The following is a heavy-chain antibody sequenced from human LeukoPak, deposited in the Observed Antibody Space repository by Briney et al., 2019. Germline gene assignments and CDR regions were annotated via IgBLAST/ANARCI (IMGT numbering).Heavy chain of an antibody. D-gene: IGHD5-18*01. CDR1: GYTFTSYG. CDR3: ARAGGDTAMVRLVY. J-gene: IGHJ4*02. CDR2: ISAYNGNT. V-gene: IGHV1-18*01. Sequence: ASVKVSCKASGYTFTSYGISWVRQAPGQGLEWMGWISAYNGNTNYAQKLQGRVTMTRDMSTSTVYMELSSLRSEDTAVYYCARAGGDTAMVRLVYWGQGTLVTVSS.